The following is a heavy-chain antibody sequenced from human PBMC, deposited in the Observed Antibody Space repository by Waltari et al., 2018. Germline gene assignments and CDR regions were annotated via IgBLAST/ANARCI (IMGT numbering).Heavy chain of an antibody. CDR2: IEPGAADT. CDR1: GYKFSTYS. D-gene: IGHD3-9*01. Sequence: VQLVQSGAEVKKPGESLKISCTGSGYKFSTYSIVWVRQMPGKGLEWMGDIEPGAADTIDGPSVYGQVTISADKANSTAYLQWRSLKASDSGMYYCARRESRDVDWLPFDSWGQGTLVTVSA. J-gene: IGHJ4*02. V-gene: IGHV5-51*01. CDR3: ARRESRDVDWLPFDS.